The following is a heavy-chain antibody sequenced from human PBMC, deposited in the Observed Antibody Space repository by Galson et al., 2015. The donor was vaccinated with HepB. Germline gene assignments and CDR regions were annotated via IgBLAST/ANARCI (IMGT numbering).Heavy chain of an antibody. Sequence: SLRLSCAASGFTFDDYAMHWVRQAPGKGLEWVSGISWNSGTIVYAESVKGRFTISRDNAKNSLYLQMNSLRAEDTALYYCAKDLDYGGNFWAFDIWGQGTMVTVSS. CDR2: ISWNSGTI. CDR3: AKDLDYGGNFWAFDI. D-gene: IGHD4-23*01. J-gene: IGHJ3*02. V-gene: IGHV3-9*01. CDR1: GFTFDDYA.